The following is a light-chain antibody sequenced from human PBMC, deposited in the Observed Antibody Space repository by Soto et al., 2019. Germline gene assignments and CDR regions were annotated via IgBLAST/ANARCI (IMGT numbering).Light chain of an antibody. J-gene: IGLJ2*01. Sequence: QSVLTQPASVSGSPGQSITISCTGTRSDVGGYNFVSWYQQHPGKAPKLMIYEVSNRPSGVSNRFSGSKSGNTASLTISGLQAEDEADYYCSSYTSSSTLGVVFGGGTKLTVL. V-gene: IGLV2-14*01. CDR1: RSDVGGYNF. CDR3: SSYTSSSTLGVV. CDR2: EVS.